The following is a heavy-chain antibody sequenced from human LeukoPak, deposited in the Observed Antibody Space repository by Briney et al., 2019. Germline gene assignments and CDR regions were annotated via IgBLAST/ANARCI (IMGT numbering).Heavy chain of an antibody. CDR2: IYHSGST. V-gene: IGHV4-34*01. Sequence: PSETLSLTCAVYGGSFSGYYWSWIRQPPGKGLEWIGEIYHSGSTNYNPSLKSRVTISVDTSKNQFSLKLSSVPAADTAVYYCARVSEYYDSSGYLKYDFDYWGQGTLVTVSS. CDR3: ARVSEYYDSSGYLKYDFDY. D-gene: IGHD3-22*01. CDR1: GGSFSGYY. J-gene: IGHJ4*02.